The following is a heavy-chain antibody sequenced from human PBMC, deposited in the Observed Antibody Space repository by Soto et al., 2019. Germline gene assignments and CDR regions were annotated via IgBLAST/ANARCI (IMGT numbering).Heavy chain of an antibody. J-gene: IGHJ6*02. CDR2: INPNSGGT. CDR1: GYTFTVYY. V-gene: IGHV1-2*04. Sequence: ASVKGSCKASGYTFTVYYMRWVRQAPGQGLEWMGWINPNSGGTNYAQKFQGWVTMTRDTSISTAYMELSRLRSDDTAVYYCARGGLRFLEWLFSRGSMDVWGQGTTVTVSS. D-gene: IGHD3-3*01. CDR3: ARGGLRFLEWLFSRGSMDV.